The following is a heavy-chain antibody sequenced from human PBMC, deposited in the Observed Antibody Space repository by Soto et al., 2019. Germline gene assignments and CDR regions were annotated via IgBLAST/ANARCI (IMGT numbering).Heavy chain of an antibody. CDR3: ARGPFNYDSSGYYVY. CDR1: GYSFTGYY. Sequence: VKVSCKTSGYSFTGYYIHWVRQAPGQGLEWMGWINPNSGATLYARKFQGRVIVSRDTSISTAFMELSSLSSDDTAVYYCARGPFNYDSSGYYVYWGQGTLVTVSS. CDR2: INPNSGAT. V-gene: IGHV1-2*02. J-gene: IGHJ1*01. D-gene: IGHD3-22*01.